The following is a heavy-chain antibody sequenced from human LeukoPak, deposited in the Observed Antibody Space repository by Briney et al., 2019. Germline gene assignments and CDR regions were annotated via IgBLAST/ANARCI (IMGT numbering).Heavy chain of an antibody. CDR3: ARGPAQFGYSYGYGYYYYMDV. V-gene: IGHV1-2*02. D-gene: IGHD5-18*01. J-gene: IGHJ6*03. CDR2: INPNSGGT. CDR1: GYTFTGYY. Sequence: GASVKVSCKASGYTFTGYYMHWVRQAPGQGLEWMGWINPNSGGTNYAQKFQGRVTMTRDTSISTAYMELSRLRSDDTAVYYCARGPAQFGYSYGYGYYYYMDVWGKGTTVTISS.